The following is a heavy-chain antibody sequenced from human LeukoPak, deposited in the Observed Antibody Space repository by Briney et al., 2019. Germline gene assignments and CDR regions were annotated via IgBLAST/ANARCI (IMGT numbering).Heavy chain of an antibody. J-gene: IGHJ6*03. V-gene: IGHV4-34*01. Sequence: SETLSLTSAVYGGSFSGYYWSWIRQPPGKGLEWIGEINHSGSTNYNPSLKSRVTISVDTSKNQFSLKLSSVTAADTAVYYCASIAARRYYYYMDVWGKGTTVTVSS. CDR2: INHSGST. CDR1: GGSFSGYY. CDR3: ASIAARRYYYYMDV. D-gene: IGHD6-6*01.